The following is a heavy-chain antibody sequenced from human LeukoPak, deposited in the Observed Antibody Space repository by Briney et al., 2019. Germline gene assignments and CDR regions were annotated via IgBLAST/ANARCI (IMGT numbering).Heavy chain of an antibody. V-gene: IGHV3-23*01. CDR3: VREDTPATANY. CDR1: GFPFDDFA. D-gene: IGHD2-21*02. CDR2: ISGGGDIT. Sequence: GGSLRLSCAASGFPFDDFAMHWVRQAPGKGLEWVSAISGGGDITYYADSVTGRFTISRDNSKDTLFLQMHSLRPGDTAVYYCVREDTPATANYWGQGTLVTISS. J-gene: IGHJ4*02.